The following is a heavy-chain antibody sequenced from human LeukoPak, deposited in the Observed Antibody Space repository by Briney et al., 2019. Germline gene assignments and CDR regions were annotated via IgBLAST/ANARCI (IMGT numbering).Heavy chain of an antibody. D-gene: IGHD2-15*01. V-gene: IGHV3-15*01. CDR1: GFTFSNAW. Sequence: GGSLRLSCAASGFTFSNAWMSWVRQAPGKGLEWVGRIKSKTDGGTTDYAAPVKGRITISRDDSKNTLYLQMNSLKTEDTAVYYCTTVVGYCSGGSCLWGQGTLVTVSS. J-gene: IGHJ4*02. CDR2: IKSKTDGGTT. CDR3: TTVVGYCSGGSCL.